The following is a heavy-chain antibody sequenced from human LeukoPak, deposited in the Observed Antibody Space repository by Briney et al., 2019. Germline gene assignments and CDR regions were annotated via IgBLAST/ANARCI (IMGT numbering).Heavy chain of an antibody. CDR1: GESFSAYY. V-gene: IGHV4-34*01. CDR2: INHSGST. CDR3: ARRGRFLGYMDV. J-gene: IGHJ6*03. D-gene: IGHD3-3*01. Sequence: SETLSLTCAVYGESFSAYYWIWIRQPPAKGLEWIGEINHSGSTNYNPSLKSRVTISVDMSKNQFSLKLSSVTAADTALYYCARRGRFLGYMDVWGKGTTVTVSS.